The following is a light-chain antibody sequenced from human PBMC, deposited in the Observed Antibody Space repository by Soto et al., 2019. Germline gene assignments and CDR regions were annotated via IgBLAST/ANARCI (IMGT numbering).Light chain of an antibody. CDR3: QQYGSSYPWT. V-gene: IGKV3-15*01. Sequence: EIVMTQSPATLSVSPGERATLSCRASQSVGIALAWYQQKPGQAPRLLIYAASTRATGIPARFSGGGSGTEFTLTIRRLEPEDFAVYYCQQYGSSYPWTFGQGTKVDIK. CDR2: AAS. J-gene: IGKJ1*01. CDR1: QSVGIA.